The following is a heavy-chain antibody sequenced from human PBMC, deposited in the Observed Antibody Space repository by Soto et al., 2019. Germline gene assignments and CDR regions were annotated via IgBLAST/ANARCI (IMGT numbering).Heavy chain of an antibody. CDR3: ARASGSGRSYWYFDP. CDR1: GFTFSDYY. Sequence: QVQLVESGGGLVKPGGSLRLSCAASGFTFSDYYMSWIRQAPGKGLEWVAYISTTGSTIYYPDSVKGRFTISRDNAKKSLYLHMNSLRAEDTAVYYCARASGSGRSYWYFDPWGRGTLVTVSS. J-gene: IGHJ2*01. V-gene: IGHV3-11*01. CDR2: ISTTGSTI. D-gene: IGHD3-10*01.